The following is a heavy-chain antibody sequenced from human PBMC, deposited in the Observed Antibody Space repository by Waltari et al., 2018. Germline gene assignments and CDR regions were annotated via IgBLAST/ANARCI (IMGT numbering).Heavy chain of an antibody. CDR3: ARGQYCSGGSCYSDYYGMDV. V-gene: IGHV3-64*02. Sequence: EVQLVESGEGLVQPGGSLRLSCAASGFTFSSYAMHWVRQAPGKGLEYVSGISSNGGSTYYADSGKGRFTISRDNSKNTLYLQMGSLRAEDMAVYYCARGQYCSGGSCYSDYYGMDVWGQGTTVTVSS. CDR2: ISSNGGST. CDR1: GFTFSSYA. D-gene: IGHD2-15*01. J-gene: IGHJ6*02.